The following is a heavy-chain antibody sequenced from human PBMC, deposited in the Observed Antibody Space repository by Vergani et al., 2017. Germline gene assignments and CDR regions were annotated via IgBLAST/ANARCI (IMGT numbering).Heavy chain of an antibody. V-gene: IGHV4-61*02. J-gene: IGHJ4*02. D-gene: IGHD4-23*01. CDR3: ARHGNPPSILAAPLAS. CDR1: GVSMQSGSFY. CDR2: VYPSGTT. Sequence: QVQLQQWGAGLVKPSETLSLICSVSGVSMQSGSFYWTWIRQTAERRLEWMGRVYPSGTTNYNPSLNGRVTIFVDKSKNLLSLRLNSVTATDTAVYYCARHGNPPSILAAPLASWGQGSLVTVSS.